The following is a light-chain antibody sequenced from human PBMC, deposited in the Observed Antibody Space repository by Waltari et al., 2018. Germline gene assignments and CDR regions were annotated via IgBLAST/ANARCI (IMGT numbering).Light chain of an antibody. CDR3: SSYAGSDNFVV. V-gene: IGLV2-8*01. CDR2: EVS. CDR1: SSYIGGYNY. Sequence: QSALTQPPSASGSPGQSVPISFTGTSSYIGGYNYVSWYQHHPDKAPKLMIYEVSNRPSVVPDRFSGSTSDNTASLTVSGLQAEDEADYYCSSYAGSDNFVVFGGGTKLTVL. J-gene: IGLJ2*01.